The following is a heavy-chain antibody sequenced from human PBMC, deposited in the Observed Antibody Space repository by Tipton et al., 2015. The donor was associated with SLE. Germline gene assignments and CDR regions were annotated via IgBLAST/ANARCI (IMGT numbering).Heavy chain of an antibody. CDR1: GGSISNYS. CDR3: ARDTLRGLDY. J-gene: IGHJ4*02. V-gene: IGHV4-4*08. Sequence: TLSLTCTVSGGSISNYSWSWIRQPPGKGLEWIGSIYHSGNTYSNPSLKSRVTISVDTSKNQFSLKMSSVTAADTAVYYCARDTLRGLDYWGQGTLVTVSS. CDR2: IYHSGNT.